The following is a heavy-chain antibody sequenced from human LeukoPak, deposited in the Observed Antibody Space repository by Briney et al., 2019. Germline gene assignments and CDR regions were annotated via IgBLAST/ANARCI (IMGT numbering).Heavy chain of an antibody. V-gene: IGHV1-8*03. CDR2: MNPNSGNT. D-gene: IGHD6-13*01. CDR1: GYTFTSYD. CDR3: ARGRSSYSTNWFDL. Sequence: ASVKVSCKASGYTFTSYDINWVRQATGQGLEWMGWMNPNSGNTGYAQKFQGRVTITRNTSISTAYMELSSLRSEDTAVYYCARGRSSYSTNWFDLWGQGTLVTVSS. J-gene: IGHJ5*02.